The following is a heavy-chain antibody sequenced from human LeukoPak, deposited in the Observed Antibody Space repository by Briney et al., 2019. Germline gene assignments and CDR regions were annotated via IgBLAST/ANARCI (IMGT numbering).Heavy chain of an antibody. V-gene: IGHV3-23*01. CDR1: GFTVSSCA. D-gene: IGHD6-19*01. Sequence: QPGGSLRLSCAVSGFTVSSCATSWVRQAPGKGLQWVSSISASGGSTYYADSVKGRFTISRDKSKNTVYLQMNSPRADDTAVYYCARILEWLVPLDYWGQGTLVTVSS. CDR2: ISASGGST. J-gene: IGHJ4*02. CDR3: ARILEWLVPLDY.